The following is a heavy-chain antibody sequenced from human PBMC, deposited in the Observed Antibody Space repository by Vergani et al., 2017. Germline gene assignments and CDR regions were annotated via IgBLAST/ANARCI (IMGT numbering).Heavy chain of an antibody. Sequence: EVQLVESGGGLVQPGGSLRLSCAASGFTVSSNYMSWVRQAPGKGLEWVSVIYSGGSTYYADSVKGRFTISRHNSKNTLYLQMNSLRAEDTAVYYCARAVSPPLYSSSWYDRYYYYYGMVVWGQGTTVTVSS. CDR3: ARAVSPPLYSSSWYDRYYYYYGMVV. D-gene: IGHD6-13*01. J-gene: IGHJ6*02. CDR2: IYSGGST. V-gene: IGHV3-53*04. CDR1: GFTVSSNY.